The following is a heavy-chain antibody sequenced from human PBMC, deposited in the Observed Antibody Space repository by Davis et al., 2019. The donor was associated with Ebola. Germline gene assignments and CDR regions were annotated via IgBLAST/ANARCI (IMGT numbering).Heavy chain of an antibody. Sequence: ASVKVSCKASGYTFTSYYMHWVRQAPGQGLEWMGIINPSGGSTSYAQKFQGRVTMTRDTSTSTVYMELSSLRSEDTAVYYCARADSLSQNLIAAAGTLGYWGQGTLVTVSS. V-gene: IGHV1-46*03. J-gene: IGHJ4*02. CDR1: GYTFTSYY. CDR3: ARADSLSQNLIAAAGTLGY. D-gene: IGHD6-13*01. CDR2: INPSGGST.